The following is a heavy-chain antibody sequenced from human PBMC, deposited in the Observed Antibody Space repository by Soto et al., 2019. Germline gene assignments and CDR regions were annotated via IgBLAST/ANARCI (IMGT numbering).Heavy chain of an antibody. V-gene: IGHV4-30-4*01. CDR1: GGSITSGDYY. D-gene: IGHD4-17*01. J-gene: IGHJ4*02. CDR2: NYYGGST. Sequence: QVQLQESGPGLVKPSQTLSLPCTVSGGSITSGDYYWSWIRQPPGKGLEWVGYNYYGGSTYYNPSLESRITISLDTAKNQFSLELTSVTAADTAVYYCASGSTVINTLDFWGQGTLVTVSS. CDR3: ASGSTVINTLDF.